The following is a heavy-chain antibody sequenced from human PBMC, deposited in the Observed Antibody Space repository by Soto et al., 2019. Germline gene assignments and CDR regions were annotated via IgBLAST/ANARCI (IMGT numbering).Heavy chain of an antibody. CDR2: INAGNGNT. J-gene: IGHJ4*02. CDR1: GYTFTSYA. V-gene: IGHV1-3*01. Sequence: ASVKVSCKASGYTFTSYAMHWVRQAPGQRLEWMGWINAGNGNTKYSQKFQGRVTITRDTSASTAYMELSSLRAEDTAVYFCARGLPYCGSDCNTNFDFWAQGTLVTVSS. D-gene: IGHD2-21*02. CDR3: ARGLPYCGSDCNTNFDF.